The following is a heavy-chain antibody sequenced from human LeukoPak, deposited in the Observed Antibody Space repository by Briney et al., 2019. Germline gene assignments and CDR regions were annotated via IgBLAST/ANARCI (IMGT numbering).Heavy chain of an antibody. CDR2: IYYSGST. V-gene: IGHV4-39*02. CDR1: GGSISSSSYY. D-gene: IGHD3-3*01. J-gene: IGHJ5*02. CDR3: ARDHLANLASRLFDP. Sequence: SETLSLTCTVSGGSISSSSYYWGWIRQPPGKGLEWIGSIYYSGSTYYNPSLKSRVSISVHTSKNQFSLKLSSVTAADTAVYYCARDHLANLASRLFDPWGQGTLVTVSS.